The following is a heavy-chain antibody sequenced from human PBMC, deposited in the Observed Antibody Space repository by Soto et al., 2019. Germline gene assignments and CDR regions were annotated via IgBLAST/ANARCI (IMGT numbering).Heavy chain of an antibody. CDR2: IWYDGSNK. J-gene: IGHJ6*02. CDR3: ARDSVFDFWSGPSYYGMDV. D-gene: IGHD3-3*01. CDR1: GFTFSSYG. V-gene: IGHV3-33*01. Sequence: GGSLRLSCAASGFTFSSYGMHWVRQAPGKGLEWVAVIWYDGSNKYYADSVKGRFTISRDNSKNTLYLQMNSLRAEDTAVYYCARDSVFDFWSGPSYYGMDVWVQATTVIVSS.